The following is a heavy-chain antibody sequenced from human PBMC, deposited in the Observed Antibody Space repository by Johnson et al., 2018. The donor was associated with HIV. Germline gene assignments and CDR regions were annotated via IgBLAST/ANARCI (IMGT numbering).Heavy chain of an antibody. CDR3: AKDRTYSGYGKIAFDI. J-gene: IGHJ3*02. CDR1: GFTFADYG. Sequence: VQLVESGGGLVQPGGSLRLSCEASGFTFADYGMSWVRQGPGKGLEWVSAISGSGGSTYYADSVKGRFTISRDNSKNTLYVQMNSLRAEDTAVYFCAKDRTYSGYGKIAFDIWGQGTMVTVSS. D-gene: IGHD5-12*01. V-gene: IGHV3-23*04. CDR2: ISGSGGST.